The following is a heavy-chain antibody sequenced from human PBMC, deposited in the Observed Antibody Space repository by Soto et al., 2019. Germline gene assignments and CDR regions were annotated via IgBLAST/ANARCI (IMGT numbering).Heavy chain of an antibody. CDR3: ARVPRLVGYYGSGSYFGWFDP. CDR1: GYSFTSYW. J-gene: IGHJ5*02. V-gene: IGHV5-51*01. D-gene: IGHD3-10*01. Sequence: GESLKISCKGSGYSFTSYWIGWVRQMPGKGLEWMGIIYPGDSDTRYSPSFQGQVTISADKSISTAYLQWSSLKASDTAMYYCARVPRLVGYYGSGSYFGWFDPWGQGTLVTVSS. CDR2: IYPGDSDT.